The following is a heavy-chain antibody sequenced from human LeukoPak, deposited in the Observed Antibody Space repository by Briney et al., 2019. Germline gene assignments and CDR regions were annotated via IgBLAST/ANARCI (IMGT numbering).Heavy chain of an antibody. J-gene: IGHJ4*02. CDR3: SRSSSFDY. CDR2: INHSGRT. Sequence: SETLSLTCAVYGGSFSGYYWSWIRQPPGKGLEWIGEINHSGRTNYNPSLKSRVTISVDTSKNQFSLKLSSVTAADTAVYYCSRSSSFDYWGQGTLVTVSS. CDR1: GGSFSGYY. V-gene: IGHV4-34*01.